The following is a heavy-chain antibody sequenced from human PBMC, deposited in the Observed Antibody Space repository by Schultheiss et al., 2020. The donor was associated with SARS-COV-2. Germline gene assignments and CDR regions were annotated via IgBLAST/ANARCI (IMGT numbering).Heavy chain of an antibody. CDR1: GGSFSGYY. J-gene: IGHJ4*02. CDR2: IYYSGST. V-gene: IGHV4-34*01. D-gene: IGHD4-17*01. Sequence: SETLSLTCAVYGGSFSGYYWSWIRQPPGKGLEWIGSIYYSGSTNYNPSLKSRVTISVDTSKNQFSLKLSSVTAADTAVYYCARARKTTVTTDWGQGTLVTVSS. CDR3: ARARKTTVTTD.